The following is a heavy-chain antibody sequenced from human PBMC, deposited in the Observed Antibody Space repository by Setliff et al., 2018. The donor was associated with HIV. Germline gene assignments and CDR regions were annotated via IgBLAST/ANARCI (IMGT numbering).Heavy chain of an antibody. CDR1: GFTVSTYY. CDR2: IYSGGST. V-gene: IGHV3-66*02. CDR3: ARVRLYNTALDY. Sequence: GSLRLSCAASGFTVSTYYMSWVRQAPGKGLEWVSTIYSGGSTYHADSVKGRFTLSRDTSKNTLFLQMNSLRPEDAAVYYCARVRLYNTALDYWGQGTRVTVS. D-gene: IGHD3-3*01. J-gene: IGHJ4*02.